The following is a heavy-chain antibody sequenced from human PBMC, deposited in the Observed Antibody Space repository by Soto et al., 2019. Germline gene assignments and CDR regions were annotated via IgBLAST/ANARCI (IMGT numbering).Heavy chain of an antibody. CDR2: INAGNGNT. CDR1: GYTFTSYA. CDR3: APHSGYYDY. V-gene: IGHV1-3*01. D-gene: IGHD3-22*01. J-gene: IGHJ4*02. Sequence: ASVKVSCKASGYTFTSYAMHWVRQAPGQRLEWMGWINAGNGNTKYSQKFQGRFTISRDNAKNSLYLQMNSLRAEDTAVYYCAPHSGYYDYWGQGTLVTVSS.